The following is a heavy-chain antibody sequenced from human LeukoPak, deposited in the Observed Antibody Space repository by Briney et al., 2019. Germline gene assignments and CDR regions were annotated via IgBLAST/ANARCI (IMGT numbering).Heavy chain of an antibody. CDR1: GGSISSSSYY. D-gene: IGHD4-17*01. Sequence: SETLSLTCTVSGGSISSSSYYWGWIRQPPGKGLEWIGSIYYSGSTYYNPSLKSRVTISVDTSKNQFSLKLSSVTAADTAVYYCARDIMTTVTTYGYWGQGTLVTVSS. CDR3: ARDIMTTVTTYGY. V-gene: IGHV4-39*02. J-gene: IGHJ4*02. CDR2: IYYSGST.